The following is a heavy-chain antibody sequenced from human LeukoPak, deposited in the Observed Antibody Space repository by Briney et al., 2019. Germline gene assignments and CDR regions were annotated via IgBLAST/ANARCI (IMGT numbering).Heavy chain of an antibody. CDR1: GSSIRNCY. J-gene: IGHJ4*02. CDR2: IYTSGST. Sequence: PSETLSLTCTVSGSSIRNCYWTWIRQPAGKGLEWIGRIYTSGSTDYNPSLKSRVTMSVDTSTNQFSLKLSSVTAADTAVYYCARESKSYDGSGYYHDYWGLGTLVTVSS. D-gene: IGHD3-22*01. V-gene: IGHV4-4*07. CDR3: ARESKSYDGSGYYHDY.